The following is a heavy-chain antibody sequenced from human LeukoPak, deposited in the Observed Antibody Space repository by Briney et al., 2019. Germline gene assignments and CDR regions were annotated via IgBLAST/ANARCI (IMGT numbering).Heavy chain of an antibody. J-gene: IGHJ4*02. V-gene: IGHV3-30*02. Sequence: TGGSLRLSCAASGFTFSSYGMHWVRQAPGKGLEWVAFIRYDGSNKYYADSVKGRFTISRDNSKNTLYLQMNSLKAEDTAVYYCTTAEIGQPEYWGQGTLVIVSS. CDR2: IRYDGSNK. D-gene: IGHD3-22*01. CDR3: TTAEIGQPEY. CDR1: GFTFSSYG.